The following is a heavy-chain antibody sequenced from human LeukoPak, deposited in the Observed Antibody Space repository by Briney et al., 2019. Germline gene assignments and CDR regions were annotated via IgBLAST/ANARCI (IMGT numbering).Heavy chain of an antibody. J-gene: IGHJ5*02. CDR1: GFIFSSYW. V-gene: IGHV3-7*03. Sequence: GGSLRLSCAASGFIFSSYWMTWVRQAPGKGLGGVAYIKEDGGEKYYVDSAKGRFTISRDSAKNSLYLQMNSLRAEDTAVYYCAKSTVIGWFDPWGQGTLVTVSS. D-gene: IGHD4-17*01. CDR3: AKSTVIGWFDP. CDR2: IKEDGGEK.